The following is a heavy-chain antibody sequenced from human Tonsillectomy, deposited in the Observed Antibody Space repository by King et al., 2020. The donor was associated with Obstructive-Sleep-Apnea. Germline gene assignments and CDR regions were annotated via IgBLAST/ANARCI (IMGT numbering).Heavy chain of an antibody. J-gene: IGHJ3*02. CDR3: ARATPPIPRYYYDSSGTAFDI. V-gene: IGHV4-39*07. Sequence: LQLQESGPGLVKPSGTLSLTCTVSSGSISSSSDYCGWVRQPPGKGLEWIGSIYYSGSTYYNPSLKSRVIISVETSKNQFSLKLSSVTAADTAVYYCARATPPIPRYYYDSSGTAFDIWGQGTLVTVSS. D-gene: IGHD3-22*01. CDR2: IYYSGST. CDR1: SGSISSSSDY.